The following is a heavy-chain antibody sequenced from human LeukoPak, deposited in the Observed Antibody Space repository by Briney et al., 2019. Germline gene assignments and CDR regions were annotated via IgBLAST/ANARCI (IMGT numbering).Heavy chain of an antibody. CDR1: GGTFSNYA. CDR3: ARDTATTDPPYFDY. D-gene: IGHD2-15*01. Sequence: SVKVSCKASGGTFSNYAISWVRQAPGQGLEWMGVMIPIFGTANYAKKFRGRVTITADKSTRTAYMELSRLRSEDTAVYYCARDTATTDPPYFDYWGQGTLVTVYS. V-gene: IGHV1-69*06. J-gene: IGHJ4*02. CDR2: MIPIFGTA.